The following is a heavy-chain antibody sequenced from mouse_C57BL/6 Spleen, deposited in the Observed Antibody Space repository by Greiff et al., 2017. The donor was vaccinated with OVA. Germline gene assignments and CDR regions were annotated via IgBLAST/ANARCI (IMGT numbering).Heavy chain of an antibody. CDR3: ARDGYGWFSY. V-gene: IGHV1-82*01. Sequence: VQLQQSGPELVKPGASVKISCKASGYAFSSSWMNWVKQRPGKGLEWIGRIYPGDGDTNYNGKFKGKATLTADKSSSTAYMQLSSLTSEDSAVYFCARDGYGWFSYWGQGTLVTVSA. J-gene: IGHJ3*01. CDR1: GYAFSSSW. D-gene: IGHD2-2*01. CDR2: IYPGDGDT.